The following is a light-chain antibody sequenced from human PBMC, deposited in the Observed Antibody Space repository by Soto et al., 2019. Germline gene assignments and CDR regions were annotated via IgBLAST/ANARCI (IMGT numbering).Light chain of an antibody. CDR1: QSVSST. J-gene: IGKJ5*01. Sequence: EIVMTQSPATLSVSPGERATLSCTASQSVSSTLSWYQQKPGQPPTRLIYGASTRATGIPARVSGSGSGTEFTLTIRTLQSEDFAFYYCQQYNYRPPTFGQGTRLE. CDR3: QQYNYRPPT. CDR2: GAS. V-gene: IGKV3-15*01.